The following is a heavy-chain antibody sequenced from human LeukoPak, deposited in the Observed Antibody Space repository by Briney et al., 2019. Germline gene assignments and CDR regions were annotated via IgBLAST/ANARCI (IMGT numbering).Heavy chain of an antibody. CDR1: GFTFSTYW. V-gene: IGHV3-7*01. CDR2: IKQDGSEK. D-gene: IGHD4/OR15-4a*01. J-gene: IGHJ4*02. CDR3: TRNGADDYGDY. Sequence: GGSLRLSCAASGFTFSTYWMNWVRQAPGKGLEWVANIKQDGSEKYYVDSVKGRFTISRDNAKNSLYLQMNSLTAEDTAVYYCTRNGADDYGDYWSQGTLVTVSS.